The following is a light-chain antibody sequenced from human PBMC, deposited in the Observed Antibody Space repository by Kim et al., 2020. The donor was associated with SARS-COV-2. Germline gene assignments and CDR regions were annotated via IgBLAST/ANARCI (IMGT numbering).Light chain of an antibody. CDR3: SSYTSSNTLV. CDR1: NSDVGGYNY. V-gene: IGLV2-14*03. Sequence: GQSITISCSGTNSDVGGYNYVSWYQQHPGKAPKVMIYGVTDRPSGVSDRFSGSKSGNTASLTISGLQAGDEADYYCSSYTSSNTLVFGGGTKLTVL. CDR2: GVT. J-gene: IGLJ3*02.